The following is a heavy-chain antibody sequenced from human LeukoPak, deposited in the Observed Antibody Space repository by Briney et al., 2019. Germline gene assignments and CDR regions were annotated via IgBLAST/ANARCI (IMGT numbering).Heavy chain of an antibody. CDR3: AKVLPIYFNPSSWFDP. V-gene: IGHV3-23*01. Sequence: GGSLRLSCAASGFNFNNYGMNWVRQAPGKGLEWVSGISGSGGGTTYYTDSVKGRFTISRDNSKNTLYLHMNSLRAEDTAVYYCAKVLPIYFNPSSWFDPWGQGTLVTVSS. J-gene: IGHJ5*02. CDR1: GFNFNNYG. CDR2: ISGSGGGTT. D-gene: IGHD3-3*01.